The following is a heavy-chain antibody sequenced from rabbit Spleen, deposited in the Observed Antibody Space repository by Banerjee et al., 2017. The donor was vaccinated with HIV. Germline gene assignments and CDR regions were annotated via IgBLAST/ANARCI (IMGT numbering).Heavy chain of an antibody. CDR1: RFSFSDGDV. J-gene: IGHJ4*01. Sequence: QEQLEESGGGLVKPEGSLTLTCKASRFSFSDGDVMCWVRQAPGKGLEWIACINTDTSKSVYVSWATGRFTVSRTSSTTVTLQMTSLTAADTATYFCARDDGSRSGDYDLWGPGTLVTVS. D-gene: IGHD1-1*01. CDR3: ARDDGSRSGDYDL. CDR2: INTDTSKS. V-gene: IGHV1S45*01.